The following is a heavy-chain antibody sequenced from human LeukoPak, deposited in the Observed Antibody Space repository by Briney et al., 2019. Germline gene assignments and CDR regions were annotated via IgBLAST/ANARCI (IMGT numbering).Heavy chain of an antibody. CDR3: ARRYSSRTYYFDY. Sequence: SETLSLTCTVSGGSISSGSYYWSWIRQPPGKGLEWIGYIYYSGSTNYNPSLKSRVTISVDTSKNQFSLKLSSVTAADTAVYYCARRYSSRTYYFDYWGQGTLVTVSS. CDR1: GGSISSGSYY. V-gene: IGHV4-61*01. D-gene: IGHD6-13*01. CDR2: IYYSGST. J-gene: IGHJ4*02.